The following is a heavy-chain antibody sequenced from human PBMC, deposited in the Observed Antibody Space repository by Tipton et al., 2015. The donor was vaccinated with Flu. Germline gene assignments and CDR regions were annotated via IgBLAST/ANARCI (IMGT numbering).Heavy chain of an antibody. J-gene: IGHJ4*02. CDR2: INPRTGGI. CDR3: ARDWGVVATDYYFDG. V-gene: IGHV1-2*06. CDR1: GYTFIGYY. Sequence: QLVQSGAEVKKPGASVRVSCKTSGYTFIGYYMHWVRQAPGRGFEWLGRINPRTGGINYAQQFQGRVTMTRDTSISTAYMELTRVTFDDTAVYYCARDWGVVATDYYFDGWGQGTLITVSS. D-gene: IGHD3-16*01.